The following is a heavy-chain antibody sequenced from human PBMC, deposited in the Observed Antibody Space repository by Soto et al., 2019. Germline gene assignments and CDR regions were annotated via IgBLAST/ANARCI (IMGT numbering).Heavy chain of an antibody. CDR2: IWYDGSNK. CDR3: AIDGYHAFDI. V-gene: IGHV3-33*01. CDR1: GFTFSSYG. Sequence: PGGSLRLSCAASGFTFSSYGLHWVRQAPGKGLEWVAVIWYDGSNKYYADSVKGRFTISRDNSKNTLYLQMNSLRAEDTAVYYCAIDGYHAFDIWGQGTMVTVSS. D-gene: IGHD5-12*01. J-gene: IGHJ3*02.